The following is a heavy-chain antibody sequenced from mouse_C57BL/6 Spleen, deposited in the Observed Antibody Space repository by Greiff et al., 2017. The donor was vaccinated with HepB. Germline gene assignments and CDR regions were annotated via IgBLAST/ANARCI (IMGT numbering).Heavy chain of an antibody. D-gene: IGHD1-1*01. Sequence: EVQLQQSGPVLVKPGASVKMSCKASGYTFTDYYMNWVKQSHGKSLEWIGVINPYNGGTSYNQKFKGKATLTVDKSSSTAYMELNSLTSEDSAVYYCARGGSSYVGYFDVWGTRTTVTVSS. CDR1: GYTFTDYY. V-gene: IGHV1-19*01. CDR2: INPYNGGT. CDR3: ARGGSSYVGYFDV. J-gene: IGHJ1*03.